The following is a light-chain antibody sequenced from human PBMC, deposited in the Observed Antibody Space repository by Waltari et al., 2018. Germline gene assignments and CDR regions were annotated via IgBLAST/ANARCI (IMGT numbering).Light chain of an antibody. CDR2: DVS. CDR1: ISDIGAYNH. CDR3: SSFTTSSSWI. V-gene: IGLV2-14*03. Sequence: QSALTQPASVSGSPGQSITISCTGPISDIGAYNHVSWYQQYPGQAPKLLIFDVSDRPPGVFDRFSGSKSGNTASLTISGLQAEDEADYYCSSFTTSSSWIFGGGTKLTVL. J-gene: IGLJ2*01.